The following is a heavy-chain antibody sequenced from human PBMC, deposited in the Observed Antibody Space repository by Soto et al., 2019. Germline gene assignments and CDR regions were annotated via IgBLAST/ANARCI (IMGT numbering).Heavy chain of an antibody. Sequence: GVSLRLSCSASGFTFSSYWMSWVRQAPGKGLEWVANIKQDGSEKYYVDSVKGRFTISRDNAKNSLYLQMNSLRAEDTAVYYCASGDSSGWSNYWGKGPLVTVSS. CDR3: ASGDSSGWSNY. V-gene: IGHV3-7*03. CDR2: IKQDGSEK. CDR1: GFTFSSYW. D-gene: IGHD6-19*01. J-gene: IGHJ4*02.